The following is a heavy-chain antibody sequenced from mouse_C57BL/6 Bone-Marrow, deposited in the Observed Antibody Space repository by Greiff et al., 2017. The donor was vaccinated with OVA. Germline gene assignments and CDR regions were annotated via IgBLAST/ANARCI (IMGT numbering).Heavy chain of an antibody. CDR2: INPNSGST. CDR3: ARKGGYYYGN. J-gene: IGHJ2*01. D-gene: IGHD1-1*01. V-gene: IGHV1-64*01. CDR1: AYTFTSYW. Sequence: VQLQQPGAELVKPGASVKLSCKASAYTFTSYWMHWVKQRPGQGLEWIGMINPNSGSTNYNEKFKSKATLTVDKSSSTAYMQLSSLTSEDSAVYYCARKGGYYYGNWGQGTTLTVSS.